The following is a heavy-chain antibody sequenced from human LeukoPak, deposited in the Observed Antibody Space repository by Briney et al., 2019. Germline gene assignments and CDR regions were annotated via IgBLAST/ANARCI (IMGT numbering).Heavy chain of an antibody. D-gene: IGHD3-22*01. V-gene: IGHV3-74*01. Sequence: GGSLRLSCAASGFPFSSYWMHWVRQAPGKGLVWVARISSDGSSTSYADSVKGRFTISRDNSKNTLYLQMNSLRADDTAVYYCARGCYYERSGYCPFDYWGPGTLVTVSS. CDR1: GFPFSSYW. CDR3: ARGCYYERSGYCPFDY. J-gene: IGHJ4*02. CDR2: ISSDGSST.